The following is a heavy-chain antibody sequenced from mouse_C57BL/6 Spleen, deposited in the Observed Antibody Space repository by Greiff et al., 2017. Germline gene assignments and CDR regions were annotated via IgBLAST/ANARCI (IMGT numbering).Heavy chain of an antibody. CDR1: GYSITSGYY. Sequence: EVKLQESGPGLVKPSQSLSLTCSVTGYSITSGYYWNWIRQFPGNKLEWMGYISYDGSNNYNPSLKNRISITRDTSKNQFFLKLNSVTTEDTATYYCARDGAYYSSYWYFDVWGTGTTVTVSS. CDR3: ARDGAYYSSYWYFDV. J-gene: IGHJ1*03. CDR2: ISYDGSN. V-gene: IGHV3-6*01. D-gene: IGHD2-5*01.